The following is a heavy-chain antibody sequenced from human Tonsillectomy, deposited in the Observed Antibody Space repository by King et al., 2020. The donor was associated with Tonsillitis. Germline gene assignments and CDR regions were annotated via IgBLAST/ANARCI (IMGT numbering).Heavy chain of an antibody. V-gene: IGHV1-69*01. J-gene: IGHJ6*02. D-gene: IGHD3-10*01. CDR3: ARDNGRFGEPTYGMDV. CDR2: IIPIFVTA. Sequence: AQLVQSGAEVKKPGSSVKVSCKASGSTFSSYAVSWVRQAPGQGLEWMGGIIPIFVTANYAQKFQGRVTITADESTSTAYMELSSLRSEDTAVYYCARDNGRFGEPTYGMDVWGQGTTVTVSS. CDR1: GSTFSSYA.